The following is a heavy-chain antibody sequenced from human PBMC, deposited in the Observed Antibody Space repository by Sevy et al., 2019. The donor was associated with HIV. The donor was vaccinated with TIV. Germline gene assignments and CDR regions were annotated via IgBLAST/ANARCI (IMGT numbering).Heavy chain of an antibody. CDR1: GFTFSSYA. V-gene: IGHV3-30-3*01. J-gene: IGHJ6*02. CDR3: ARGFLAYYYYGMDV. Sequence: LSLTCVASGFTFSSYAMHWVRQAPGKGLEWVAVISYDGSNKYYADSVKGRFTISRDNSKNTLYLQMNSLRAEDTAVYYCARGFLAYYYYGMDVWGQGTTVTVSS. CDR2: ISYDGSNK. D-gene: IGHD3-3*01.